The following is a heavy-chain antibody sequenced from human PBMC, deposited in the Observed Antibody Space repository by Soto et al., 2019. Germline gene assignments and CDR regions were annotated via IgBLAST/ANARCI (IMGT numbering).Heavy chain of an antibody. CDR3: ARHPYYGSGNYPDY. CDR1: GGSISGSSYY. J-gene: IGHJ4*02. CDR2: IYSSGST. Sequence: SETLSLTCTVSGGSISGSSYYWGWSRQHPGTGLEWIGSIYSSGSTYYNPSLKSRVTISVDTSNNQFSLKLSSVTAADTAVYYCARHPYYGSGNYPDYWGQGTLVTVSS. D-gene: IGHD3-10*01. V-gene: IGHV4-39*01.